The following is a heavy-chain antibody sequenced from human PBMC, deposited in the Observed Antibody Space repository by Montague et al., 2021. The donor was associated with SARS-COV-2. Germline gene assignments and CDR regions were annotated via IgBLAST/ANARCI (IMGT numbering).Heavy chain of an antibody. Sequence: SETLSLACTVSGGSISSYYWSWIRQPAGKGLEWIGRFHSSGGTNYNPSLKSRLTMSVDSSANQFSLKLTSVTAADAAVYYCARDYYDSTGLNWFDPWGQGLLVTVSS. CDR3: ARDYYDSTGLNWFDP. D-gene: IGHD3-22*01. J-gene: IGHJ5*02. CDR1: GGSISSYY. CDR2: FHSSGGT. V-gene: IGHV4-4*07.